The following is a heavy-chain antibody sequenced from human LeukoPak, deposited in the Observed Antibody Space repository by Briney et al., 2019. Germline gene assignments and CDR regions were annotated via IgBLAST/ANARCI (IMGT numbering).Heavy chain of an antibody. Sequence: GASVKVSCKASGYTFTSYGISWVRQAPGQGLEWMGWISAYNGNTNYAQKLQGRVTMTTDTSTSTAYMELRSLRSDDTAVYYCAREYYGSGTKPWFDPWGQGTLVTISS. D-gene: IGHD3-10*01. CDR3: AREYYGSGTKPWFDP. CDR1: GYTFTSYG. CDR2: ISAYNGNT. V-gene: IGHV1-18*01. J-gene: IGHJ5*02.